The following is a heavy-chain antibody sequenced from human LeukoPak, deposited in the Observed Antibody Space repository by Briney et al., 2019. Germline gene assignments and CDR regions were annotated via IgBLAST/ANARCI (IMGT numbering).Heavy chain of an antibody. J-gene: IGHJ4*02. CDR1: GFTFSSYG. CDR3: AHGTMYQLDY. V-gene: IGHV3-30*02. CDR2: IRYDGTNK. D-gene: IGHD2-2*01. Sequence: GGSLRLSCAASGFTFSSYGMHWVRQAPGKGLEWVAFIRYDGTNKYYAESVKGRFTISRDNSKNTLYLQMNSLRAEDTAVYYCAHGTMYQLDYWGQGTLVTVSS.